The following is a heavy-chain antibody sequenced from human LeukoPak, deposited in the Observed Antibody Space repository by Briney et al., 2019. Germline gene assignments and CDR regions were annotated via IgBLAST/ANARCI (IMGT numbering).Heavy chain of an antibody. CDR1: GGSIRSYD. CDR3: ARRPYCGADCYYDY. Sequence: SETLSLTCTVSGGSIRSYDWSWIRQPPGEGLEWIGYIYYSGSTNYNPSLKSRVTISVDTSKNQFSLKLSPVAAADTAVYYCARRPYCGADCYYDYWGQGTLVTVSS. V-gene: IGHV4-59*01. D-gene: IGHD2-21*02. CDR2: IYYSGST. J-gene: IGHJ4*02.